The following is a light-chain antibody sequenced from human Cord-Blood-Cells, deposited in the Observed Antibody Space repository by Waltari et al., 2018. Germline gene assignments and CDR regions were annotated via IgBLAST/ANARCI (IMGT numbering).Light chain of an antibody. J-gene: IGKJ1*01. CDR1: QSISSY. V-gene: IGKV1-39*01. CDR2: AAS. Sequence: IQMTQSPSSLSASVGDRVTITCRASQSISSYLNWYQQKPGKAPKLLIYAASSLQSGVPSRFSGSGSGTDFTLTISSLQPEDFATYYWQQSYSTPPTCGQGTKVEIK. CDR3: QQSYSTPPT.